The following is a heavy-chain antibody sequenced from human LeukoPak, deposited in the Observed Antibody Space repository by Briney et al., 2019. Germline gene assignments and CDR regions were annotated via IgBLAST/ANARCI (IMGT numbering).Heavy chain of an antibody. CDR3: ASRYHGSSWNHLFDF. V-gene: IGHV4-39*01. D-gene: IGHD1-14*01. J-gene: IGHJ4*02. Sequence: SETLSLTCTVSGDSIRSSRYYWAWIRQPPGKGLEWIGSIYYSGSTYYNPSLKSRLTVSVDTSKNQFSLKLRSVTAPDTAVYYCASRYHGSSWNHLFDFWGQGTLVTVSS. CDR1: GDSIRSSRYY. CDR2: IYYSGST.